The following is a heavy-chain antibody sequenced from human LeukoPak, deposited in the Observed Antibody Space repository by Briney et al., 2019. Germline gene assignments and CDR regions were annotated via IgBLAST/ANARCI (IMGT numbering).Heavy chain of an antibody. CDR1: GGSIRSSTYY. V-gene: IGHV4-39*01. CDR3: ARNYDDTNGYTD. D-gene: IGHD3-22*01. J-gene: IGHJ4*02. CDR2: IYYTGST. Sequence: SETLSLTCTVSGGSIRSSTYYWAWFRQPPGKGLEWIGTIYYTGSTYYKPSLKSRISMSVDTSKNEFPLKLSSVTAADTAVYYCARNYDDTNGYTDWGQGTLVTVSS.